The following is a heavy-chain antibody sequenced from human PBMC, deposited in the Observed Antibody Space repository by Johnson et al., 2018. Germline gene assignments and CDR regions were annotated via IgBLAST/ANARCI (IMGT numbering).Heavy chain of an antibody. CDR1: GFTFSDYY. D-gene: IGHD3-3*01. J-gene: IGHJ3*02. Sequence: VQLLESGGGLVQPGGSLRLSCAASGFTFSDYYMSWIRQAPGKGLEWVSYISSSSSTIYYADSVKGRFTISRDNAKNSLYLQMNSLRDEDTAVYYCARGYEFWSGFHHDAFDIWGQGTMVTVSS. V-gene: IGHV3-11*04. CDR2: ISSSSSTI. CDR3: ARGYEFWSGFHHDAFDI.